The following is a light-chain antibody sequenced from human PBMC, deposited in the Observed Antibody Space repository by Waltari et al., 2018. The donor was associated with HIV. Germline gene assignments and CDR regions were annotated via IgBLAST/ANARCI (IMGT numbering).Light chain of an antibody. CDR1: QTFNTY. CDR3: QQSYRSPRT. J-gene: IGKJ1*01. CDR2: ATS. V-gene: IGKV1-39*01. Sequence: DIQMTQSPSSLSASVGDRVSITCRASQTFNTYLNWYQQKPGKAPNLLIFATSTLQSGVPSRFSGSGSGTDFTLTISRLQPEDFATYYCQQSYRSPRTFGQGTKVEVK.